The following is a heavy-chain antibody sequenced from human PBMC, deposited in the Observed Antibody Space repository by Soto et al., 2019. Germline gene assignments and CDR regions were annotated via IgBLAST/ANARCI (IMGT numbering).Heavy chain of an antibody. CDR2: IYHSGST. CDR1: GGPISSGDYS. Sequence: SETLYLTCAVSGGPISSGDYSWSWIRQPPGKGLEWIGFIYHSGSTYYNPSLKSRVTISVDRSKNQFSLKLRSVTAADTAVYYCAVSNFGVVSGMDVWGQGTSVTVSS. J-gene: IGHJ6*02. D-gene: IGHD3-3*01. CDR3: AVSNFGVVSGMDV. V-gene: IGHV4-30-2*01.